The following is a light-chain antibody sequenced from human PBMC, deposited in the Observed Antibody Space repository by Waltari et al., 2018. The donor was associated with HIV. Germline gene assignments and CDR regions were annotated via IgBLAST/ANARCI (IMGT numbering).Light chain of an antibody. J-gene: IGKJ4*01. V-gene: IGKV3-11*01. CDR2: DAS. CDR3: QQRSNWPLT. CDR1: QSISSS. Sequence: EIVLTQFPATLSLSSGARATLSCRASQSISSSLAWYQQKPGQPPRLLIYDASNRATGIPARFSGSGSGTDFTLTISSREPEDFAVYYCQQRSNWPLTFGGGNKVEIK.